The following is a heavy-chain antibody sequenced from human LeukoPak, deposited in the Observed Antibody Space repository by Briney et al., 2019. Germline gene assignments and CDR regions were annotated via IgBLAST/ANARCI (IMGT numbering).Heavy chain of an antibody. Sequence: SETLSLTCTVSGGSISSGGYYWSWIRQHPGKGLEWIGYIYYSGSTYYNPSLKSRVTISVDRSKNQFSLKLSSVTAADTAVYYCARVRAEGPSDYGDYYFDYWGQGTLVTVSS. CDR2: IYYSGST. J-gene: IGHJ4*02. CDR3: ARVRAEGPSDYGDYYFDY. V-gene: IGHV4-31*03. CDR1: GGSISSGGYY. D-gene: IGHD4-17*01.